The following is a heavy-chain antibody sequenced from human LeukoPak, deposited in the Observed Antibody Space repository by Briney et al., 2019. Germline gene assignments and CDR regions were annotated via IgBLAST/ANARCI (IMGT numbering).Heavy chain of an antibody. V-gene: IGHV3-23*01. J-gene: IGHJ4*02. CDR1: GFTFSTNA. Sequence: GGSLRLSCAASGFTFSTNAMSWVRQAPGKGLEWVSAISGSGDTTYYADSVKGRFTISRDNSKNTLYLQMDSLRAEDTAVYYCAKARPAMAGRGFDYWGQGTLVTVSS. CDR2: ISGSGDTT. CDR3: AKARPAMAGRGFDY. D-gene: IGHD5-18*01.